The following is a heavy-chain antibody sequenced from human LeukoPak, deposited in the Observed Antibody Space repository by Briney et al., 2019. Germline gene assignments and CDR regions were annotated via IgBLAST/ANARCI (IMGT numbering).Heavy chain of an antibody. J-gene: IGHJ4*02. CDR1: GFTLIDYS. V-gene: IGHV3-48*04. Sequence: GGSLRLSCAASGFTLIDYSMNWVRQAPGKGLEWISYVGISSGNTKYADSVKGRFTISGDSAKNSVFLQMNSLRGEDTAVYYCARDHRYAFDNWGQGTLVTVSS. CDR3: ARDHRYAFDN. CDR2: VGISSGNT. D-gene: IGHD5-12*01.